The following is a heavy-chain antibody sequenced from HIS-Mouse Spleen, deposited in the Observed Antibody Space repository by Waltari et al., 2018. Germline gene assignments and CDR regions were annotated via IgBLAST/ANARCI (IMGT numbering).Heavy chain of an antibody. D-gene: IGHD6-13*01. Sequence: EVQLVQSGAVVKQPGESLKISCKGSGSSFTSSCIGCVGHMPGKGLECMGIIYPGDSDTRYSPSFQGQVTISADKSISTAYLQWSSLKASDTAMYYCARRSSSWYEDGMDVWGQGTTVTVSS. V-gene: IGHV5-51*03. CDR1: GSSFTSSC. CDR2: IYPGDSDT. CDR3: ARRSSSWYEDGMDV. J-gene: IGHJ6*02.